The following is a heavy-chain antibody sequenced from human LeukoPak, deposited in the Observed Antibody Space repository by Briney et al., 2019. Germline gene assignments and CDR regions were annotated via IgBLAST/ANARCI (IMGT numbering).Heavy chain of an antibody. CDR3: TTIPPPVHTYSSGWYELGGFLLVY. J-gene: IGHJ4*02. Sequence: GGSLRLSCAASGFTFSNAWMSWVRQAPGKGLEWVGRIKSKTDGGTTDYAAPVKGRFTISRDDSKNTLYLQMNSLKTEDTAVYYCTTIPPPVHTYSSGWYELGGFLLVYWGQGTLVTVSS. CDR1: GFTFSNAW. CDR2: IKSKTDGGTT. V-gene: IGHV3-15*01. D-gene: IGHD6-19*01.